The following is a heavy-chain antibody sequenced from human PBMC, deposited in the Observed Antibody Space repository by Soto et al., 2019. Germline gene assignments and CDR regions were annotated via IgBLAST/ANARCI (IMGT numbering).Heavy chain of an antibody. V-gene: IGHV3-23*01. Sequence: GGSLRLSCAASGFTFSSYAMSWVRQAPGKGLEWVSAISGSGGSTYYADSVKGRFTISRDNSKNTLYLQMNSLRAEDTAVYYCAKTSIAALSYYYYYMDVWGKGTTVTVSS. J-gene: IGHJ6*03. D-gene: IGHD6-6*01. CDR1: GFTFSSYA. CDR3: AKTSIAALSYYYYYMDV. CDR2: ISGSGGST.